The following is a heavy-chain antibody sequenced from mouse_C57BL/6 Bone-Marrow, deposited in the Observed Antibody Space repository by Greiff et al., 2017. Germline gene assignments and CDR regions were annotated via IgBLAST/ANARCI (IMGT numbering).Heavy chain of an antibody. V-gene: IGHV14-4*01. J-gene: IGHJ1*03. Sequence: EVKLVESGAELVRPGASVKLSCTASGFNIKDDYMHWVKQRPEQGLEWIGWIDPENGDTEYASKFQGKATITADTSSNTAYLQLSSLTSEDTAVYCCTPIATVVGGYFDVWGTGTTVTVSS. CDR3: TPIATVVGGYFDV. D-gene: IGHD1-1*01. CDR1: GFNIKDDY. CDR2: IDPENGDT.